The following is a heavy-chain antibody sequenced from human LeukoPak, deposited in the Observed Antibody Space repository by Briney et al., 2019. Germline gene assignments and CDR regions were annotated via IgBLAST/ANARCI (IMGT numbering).Heavy chain of an antibody. Sequence: PSETLSLTCTVSGGSISSSSYYWSWVRQPPGKGLEWIGYIYYSGSTNYNPSLKSRVTISVDTSKNQFSLKLSSVTAADTAVYYCARGVFSNYECDAFDIWGQGTMVTVSS. CDR1: GGSISSSSYY. D-gene: IGHD4-11*01. J-gene: IGHJ3*02. CDR2: IYYSGST. V-gene: IGHV4-61*01. CDR3: ARGVFSNYECDAFDI.